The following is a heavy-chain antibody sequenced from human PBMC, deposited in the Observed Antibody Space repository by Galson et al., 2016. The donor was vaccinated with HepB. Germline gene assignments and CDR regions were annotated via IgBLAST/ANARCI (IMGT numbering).Heavy chain of an antibody. V-gene: IGHV1-8*01. CDR3: ARGRGTFGY. D-gene: IGHD3-10*01. CDR2: MNSNSGNT. J-gene: IGHJ4*02. Sequence: SVKVSCKASGYTFTSYDINWVRQATGQGLEWMGWMNSNSGNTVYAQKFQGRLTMTRNTSISTAYMELSSLTSEDTAIYFCARGRGTFGYLGQGSLVNVSS. CDR1: GYTFTSYD.